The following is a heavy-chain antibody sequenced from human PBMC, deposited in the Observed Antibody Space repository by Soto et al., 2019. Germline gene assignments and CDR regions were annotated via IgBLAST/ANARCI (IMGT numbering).Heavy chain of an antibody. D-gene: IGHD3-3*01. CDR3: ASDGRFFSFDY. Sequence: ASVKVSCKASGYTFTSYGISWVRQAPGQGLEWMGWISAYNGNTNYSQKLQGRVTITTDTSTSTAYMELSSLRSEDTAVYYCASDGRFFSFDYWGQRTLVTVSS. CDR1: GYTFTSYG. J-gene: IGHJ4*02. V-gene: IGHV1-18*01. CDR2: ISAYNGNT.